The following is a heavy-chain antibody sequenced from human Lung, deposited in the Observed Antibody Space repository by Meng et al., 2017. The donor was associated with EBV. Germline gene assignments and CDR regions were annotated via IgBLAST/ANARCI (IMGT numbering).Heavy chain of an antibody. D-gene: IGHD6-19*01. V-gene: IGHV1-18*01. CDR2: ISCYNGDT. CDR1: GYTFTRHG. Sequence: QVHLLQSRASVKTSVASVMVSCKASGYTFTRHGISWIRQAPGQGLEWMGWISCYNGDTNYAQKFQGRFTMPTDTSTSTAYMDLRSLRSDDTAVYYCARDPSNTSGRYAYFDYWGQGTLVTVSS. CDR3: ARDPSNTSGRYAYFDY. J-gene: IGHJ4*02.